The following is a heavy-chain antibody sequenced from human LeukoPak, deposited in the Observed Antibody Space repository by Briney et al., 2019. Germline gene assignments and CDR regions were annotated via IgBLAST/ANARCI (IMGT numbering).Heavy chain of an antibody. J-gene: IGHJ6*04. CDR2: ISYDGSNK. CDR1: GFTFSSYG. V-gene: IGHV3-30*18. D-gene: IGHD5-12*01. CDR3: AKDISQGYSGYHLRRYGMDV. Sequence: GRSLRFSCAASGFTFSSYGMHWVRQAPGKGLEWVAVISYDGSNKYYADSVKGRFTISRDNSKNTLYLQMNSLRAEDTAVYYCAKDISQGYSGYHLRRYGMDVWGKGTTVTVSS.